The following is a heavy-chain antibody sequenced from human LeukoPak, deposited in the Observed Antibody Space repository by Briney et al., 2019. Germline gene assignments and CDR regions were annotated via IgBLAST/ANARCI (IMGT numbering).Heavy chain of an antibody. CDR1: GFTFSTYS. Sequence: GGSLKLSCAASGFTFSTYSMNWVRQAPGKGLEWVASISTSSGSIYYADSVKGRFTISRDNAKNTVYLQMNSLRAEDTAVYYCARGKYGGYFIDYWGQGTLVTVSS. J-gene: IGHJ4*02. D-gene: IGHD5-12*01. CDR3: ARGKYGGYFIDY. CDR2: ISTSSGSI. V-gene: IGHV3-21*01.